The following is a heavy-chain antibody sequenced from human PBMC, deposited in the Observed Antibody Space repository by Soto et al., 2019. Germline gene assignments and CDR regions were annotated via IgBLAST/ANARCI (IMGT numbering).Heavy chain of an antibody. CDR3: ARFGYYYDSSGSPHRPLSHGMDG. J-gene: IGHJ6*02. Sequence: PGESLKICCKGSGYSFTSYLIGWVRQMPGKGLEWMGIIYPGDSDTRYSPSSQGQVTISADKSISTAYLQWSSLMASDTAMYYCARFGYYYDSSGSPHRPLSHGMDGWGQGTTVTVSS. CDR1: GYSFTSYL. V-gene: IGHV5-51*01. D-gene: IGHD3-22*01. CDR2: IYPGDSDT.